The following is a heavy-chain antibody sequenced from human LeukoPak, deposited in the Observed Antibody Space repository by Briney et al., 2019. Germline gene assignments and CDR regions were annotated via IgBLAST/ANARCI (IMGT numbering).Heavy chain of an antibody. Sequence: PGGSLRLSCAASGFTFDDYAMHWVRHAPGKGLEWVSGISWNSGSIGYADSVKGRFTISRDNAKNSLYLQMNSLRAEDTALYYCAKVNSGSYSGFDYWGQGTLVTVSS. CDR1: GFTFDDYA. CDR3: AKVNSGSYSGFDY. J-gene: IGHJ4*02. D-gene: IGHD1-26*01. CDR2: ISWNSGSI. V-gene: IGHV3-9*01.